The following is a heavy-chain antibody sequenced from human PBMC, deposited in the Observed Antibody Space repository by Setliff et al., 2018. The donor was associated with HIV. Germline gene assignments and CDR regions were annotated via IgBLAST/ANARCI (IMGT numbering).Heavy chain of an antibody. CDR2: INYDGSEK. D-gene: IGHD3-22*01. CDR1: GFTFTGYW. J-gene: IGHJ4*02. Sequence: PGGSLRLSCAASGFTFTGYWMSWVRLAPGKGLEWVANINYDGSEKYYVDSVKGRFTISRDNAKSSLNLQMNSLRVEDTAMYYCAKDRGSDPYDPIDYWGQGTLVTVSS. CDR3: AKDRGSDPYDPIDY. V-gene: IGHV3-7*03.